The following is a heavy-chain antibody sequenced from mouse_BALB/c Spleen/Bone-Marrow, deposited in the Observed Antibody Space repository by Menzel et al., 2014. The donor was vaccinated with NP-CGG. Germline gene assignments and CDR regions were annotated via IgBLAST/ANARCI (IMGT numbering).Heavy chain of an antibody. J-gene: IGHJ3*01. CDR3: ASYYYGSSTFAY. CDR2: IDPVNGNT. D-gene: IGHD1-1*01. Sequence: EVQVVESGAELVKPGASVKLSCTASGFNIKDTYMHWVKQRPEQGLEWIGRIDPVNGNTKYDPKFQGKATITADTSSNTAYLQLSSLTSEDTAVYYCASYYYGSSTFAYWGQGTLVTVSA. CDR1: GFNIKDTY. V-gene: IGHV14-3*02.